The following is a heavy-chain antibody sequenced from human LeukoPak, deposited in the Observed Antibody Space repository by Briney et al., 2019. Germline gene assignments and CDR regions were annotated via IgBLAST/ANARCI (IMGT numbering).Heavy chain of an antibody. CDR2: IYHSGST. CDR3: ARGVRPKGYSGYEYYFDY. Sequence: SQTLSLTCTVSGGSISSGGYYWSWIRQPPGKGLEWIGYIYHSGSTYYNPSLKSRVTISVDRSKNQFSLKLSSVTAADTAVYYCARGVRPKGYSGYEYYFDYWGQGTLVTVSS. D-gene: IGHD5-12*01. V-gene: IGHV4-30-2*01. CDR1: GGSISSGGYY. J-gene: IGHJ4*02.